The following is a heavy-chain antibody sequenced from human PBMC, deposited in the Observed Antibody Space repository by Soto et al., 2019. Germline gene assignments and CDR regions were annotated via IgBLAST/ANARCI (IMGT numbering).Heavy chain of an antibody. CDR3: ASSRRTYYYDRSGYTPPHY. CDR2: IYYSGST. D-gene: IGHD3-22*01. J-gene: IGHJ4*02. Sequence: TLSLTCTVSGGSISRGGYYWSWIRQHPGKGLEWIGYIYYSGSTYYNPSLKSRVTISVDTSKNQFSLKLSSVTAADTAVYYCASSRRTYYYDRSGYTPPHYWGQGTLVTVSS. V-gene: IGHV4-31*03. CDR1: GGSISRGGYY.